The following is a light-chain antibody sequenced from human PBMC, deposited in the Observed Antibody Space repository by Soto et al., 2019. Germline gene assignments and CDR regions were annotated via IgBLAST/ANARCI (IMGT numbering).Light chain of an antibody. CDR3: QQYNNWPFT. Sequence: EIVMTQSPATLSVSPGERATLSCRASQSVSSNLDWYQQKPGQAPRLLIYGASTRATGIPARFSDSGSGTEFTLTISSLQSEDFAVYYCQQYNNWPFTSGQGTKLEIK. CDR2: GAS. V-gene: IGKV3-15*01. CDR1: QSVSSN. J-gene: IGKJ2*01.